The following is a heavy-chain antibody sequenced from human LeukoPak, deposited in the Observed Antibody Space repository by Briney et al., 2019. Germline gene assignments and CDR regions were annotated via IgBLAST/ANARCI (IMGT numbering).Heavy chain of an antibody. J-gene: IGHJ5*02. V-gene: IGHV3-21*01. CDR2: ISSSSSYI. Sequence: GGSLRLSCAASGFTFSSYAMSWVRQAPGKGLEWVSSISSSSSYIYYADSVKGRFTISRDNAKNSLYLQMNSLRAEDTAVYYCARDRVTMVRGGTSNWFDPWGQGTLVTVSS. D-gene: IGHD3-10*01. CDR3: ARDRVTMVRGGTSNWFDP. CDR1: GFTFSSYA.